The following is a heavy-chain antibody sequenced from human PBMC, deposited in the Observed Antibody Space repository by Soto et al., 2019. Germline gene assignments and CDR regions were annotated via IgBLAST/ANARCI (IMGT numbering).Heavy chain of an antibody. D-gene: IGHD6-13*01. V-gene: IGHV3-23*01. CDR3: AKGWGSSWYLFDY. J-gene: IGHJ4*02. CDR1: GFTFGTYV. CDR2: ISASCGST. Sequence: EVQLLESGGGLVQPGGSLRLSCAASGFTFGTYVMTWVRQAPGKGLEWVSGISASCGSTHYADSVKGRFTISRDNSKNTLYLQMNSLRAEDTAVYYCAKGWGSSWYLFDYWGQGTLVTVSS.